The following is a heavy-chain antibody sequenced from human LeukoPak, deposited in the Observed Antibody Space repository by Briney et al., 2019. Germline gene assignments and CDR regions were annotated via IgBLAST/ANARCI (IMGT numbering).Heavy chain of an antibody. CDR1: GFTFSSYS. V-gene: IGHV3-21*01. CDR3: ARRLTYYYDIGY. J-gene: IGHJ4*02. Sequence: GGSLRLSCAASGFTFSSYSMNWVRQALGKGLEWVSSISSSSSYIYYADSVKGRFTISRDNAKNSLYLQMNSLRAEDTAVYYCARRLTYYYDIGYWGQGTLVTVSS. D-gene: IGHD3-22*01. CDR2: ISSSSSYI.